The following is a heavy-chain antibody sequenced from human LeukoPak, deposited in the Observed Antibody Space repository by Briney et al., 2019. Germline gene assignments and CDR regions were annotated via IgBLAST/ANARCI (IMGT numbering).Heavy chain of an antibody. CDR2: IYRGGNT. J-gene: IGHJ4*02. V-gene: IGHV3-53*01. CDR3: AKDPDCTSGICYTFFDY. CDR1: GLTVSSNY. D-gene: IGHD2-8*01. Sequence: GGSLRLSCAASGLTVSSNYMTWVRQAPGKGLEWVSVIYRGGNTYYADPLKGRFTISRDTSKNTVYLQMNSLRAEDTAVYYCAKDPDCTSGICYTFFDYWGQGTLVTVSS.